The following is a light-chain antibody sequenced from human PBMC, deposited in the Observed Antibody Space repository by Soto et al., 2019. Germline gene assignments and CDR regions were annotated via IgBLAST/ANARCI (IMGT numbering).Light chain of an antibody. CDR2: GAA. Sequence: EIVMTQSPATLSLSPGERATLSCRASQNLSSNLGWYRQKQGPAHALHFYGAAARATGIPDRFSGSGSGTDLAFTISRLEPEDYAVYYCQQYRSYSPPWTFGQGTKVDIK. V-gene: IGKV3-20*01. CDR3: QQYRSYSPPWT. J-gene: IGKJ1*01. CDR1: QNLSSN.